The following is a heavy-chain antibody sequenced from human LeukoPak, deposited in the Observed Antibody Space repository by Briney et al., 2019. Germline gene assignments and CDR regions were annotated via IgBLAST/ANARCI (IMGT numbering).Heavy chain of an antibody. CDR1: GFTFSSYG. J-gene: IGHJ3*02. CDR3: ARTDAFDI. V-gene: IGHV3-33*01. Sequence: GRSLRLSCAASGFTFSSYGMHWVRQAPGKGLEWVAVIWYDGSRKYYADSVKGRFTISRDNSKNTLYLQMNSLRAEDTAVYYCARTDAFDIWGQGTMVTVSS. CDR2: IWYDGSRK.